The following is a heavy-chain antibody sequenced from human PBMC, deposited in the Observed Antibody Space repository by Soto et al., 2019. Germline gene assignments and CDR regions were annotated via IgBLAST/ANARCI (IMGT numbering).Heavy chain of an antibody. J-gene: IGHJ4*02. CDR1: DTSSTSTTYF. CDR2: IYYSGKT. V-gene: IGHV4-39*01. Sequence: RSLRDTRSDTSSTSTTYFWACIRHPPGKGLEWVCSIYYSGKTHYNPSLKSRTTISVDRSRNQFSLQVSSVTAADTAVYYCAKNLPRTGRFDYSGPGTVVT. CDR3: AKNLPRTGRFDY.